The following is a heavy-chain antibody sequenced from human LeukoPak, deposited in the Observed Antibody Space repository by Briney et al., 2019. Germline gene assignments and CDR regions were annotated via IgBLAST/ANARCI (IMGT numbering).Heavy chain of an antibody. CDR1: GGTFSSYA. CDR3: ASTLPSFWSGSGFDY. V-gene: IGHV1-69*13. Sequence: SVKVSCKASGGTFSSYAISWVRQAPGQGLEWMGGIIPIFGTANYAQKFQGRVTITADESTSTAYTELSSLRSEDTAVYYCASTLPSFWSGSGFDYWGQGTLVTVSS. CDR2: IIPIFGTA. D-gene: IGHD3-3*01. J-gene: IGHJ4*02.